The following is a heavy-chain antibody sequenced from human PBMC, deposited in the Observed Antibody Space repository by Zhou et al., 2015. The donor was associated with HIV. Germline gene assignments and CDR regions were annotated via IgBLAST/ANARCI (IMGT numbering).Heavy chain of an antibody. CDR3: ARGLSGGIAARPHYFDY. J-gene: IGHJ4*02. D-gene: IGHD6-6*01. CDR2: IWYDGSNK. V-gene: IGHV3-33*01. CDR1: GFTFSSYG. Sequence: QVQLVESGGGVVQPGRSLRLSCAASGFTFSSYGMHWVRQAPGKGLEWVTVIWYDGSNKYYADSVKGRFTISRDNSKNTLYLQMNSLRAEDTAVYYCARGLSGGIAARPHYFDYWGQGTLVTVSS.